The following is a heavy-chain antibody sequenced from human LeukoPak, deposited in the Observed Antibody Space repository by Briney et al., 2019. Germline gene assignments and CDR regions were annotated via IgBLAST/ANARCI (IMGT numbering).Heavy chain of an antibody. CDR2: KYNSGST. Sequence: SVTLSLTCTVPGGSISSSSYCWGWARHPPGKGLEWIGTKYNSGSTYYKPSLKSRVSISVDTPKNQISLTLTSVTAADTAVYYCVRDLDDSSGYHPEFVQHWGQGTLVTVSS. J-gene: IGHJ1*01. CDR3: VRDLDDSSGYHPEFVQH. V-gene: IGHV4-39*01. CDR1: GGSISSSSYC. D-gene: IGHD3-22*01.